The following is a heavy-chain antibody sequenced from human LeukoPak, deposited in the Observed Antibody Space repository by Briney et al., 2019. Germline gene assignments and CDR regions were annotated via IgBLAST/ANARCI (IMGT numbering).Heavy chain of an antibody. J-gene: IGHJ6*02. Sequence: ASVKVSCKASGYIFTNYFIHWVRQAPGQGPEWMGIINPSGGSTRFAQKFQGRVSMTRDTSTSTVYMELSSLRSEDTAVYYCARGIGMGAFDYYYYGMDVWGQGTTVTVSS. CDR1: GYIFTNYF. V-gene: IGHV1-46*01. CDR3: ARGIGMGAFDYYYYGMDV. D-gene: IGHD3-16*01. CDR2: INPSGGST.